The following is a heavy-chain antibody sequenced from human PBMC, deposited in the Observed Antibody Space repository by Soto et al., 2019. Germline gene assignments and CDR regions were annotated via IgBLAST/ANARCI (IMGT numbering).Heavy chain of an antibody. CDR1: GYSFTSYW. V-gene: IGHV5-10-1*01. Sequence: GESLKISCKGSGYSFTSYWISWVRQMPGKGLEWMGMIDPSDSYTKYSPSFQGHVTISADKSISTAYVQWSSLKASDTTMYYCARLGGGSYGPYYNYGMDVWGQGTTVTVSS. J-gene: IGHJ6*02. CDR2: IDPSDSYT. CDR3: ARLGGGSYGPYYNYGMDV. D-gene: IGHD1-26*01.